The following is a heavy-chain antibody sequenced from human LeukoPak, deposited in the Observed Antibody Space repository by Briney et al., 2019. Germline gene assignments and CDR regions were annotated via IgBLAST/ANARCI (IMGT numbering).Heavy chain of an antibody. D-gene: IGHD2-15*01. CDR2: INPNSGGT. Sequence: GGSVKVSFKASGSTFTGYYMHWVRQAPGQGLEWMGWINPNSGGTNYAQKFQGRVTMTRDTSISTAYMELSRLRSDDTAVYYCARDPQDCSGGSCYAGLYYMDVWGKGTTVTVSS. CDR1: GSTFTGYY. V-gene: IGHV1-2*02. J-gene: IGHJ6*03. CDR3: ARDPQDCSGGSCYAGLYYMDV.